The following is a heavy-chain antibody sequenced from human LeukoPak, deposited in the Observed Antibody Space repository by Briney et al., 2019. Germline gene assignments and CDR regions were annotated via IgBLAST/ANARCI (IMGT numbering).Heavy chain of an antibody. D-gene: IGHD3-10*02. J-gene: IGHJ4*02. CDR1: GFTFSSYG. CDR2: IWYDGSNK. CDR3: ARAAVFGELPSPSLY. Sequence: GGSLRLSCAASGFTFSSYGMHWVRQAPGKGLEWVAVIWYDGSNKYYADSVKGRFTISRDNSKNTLYLQMNSLRAEDTAVYYCARAAVFGELPSPSLYWGQGTLVTVSS. V-gene: IGHV3-33*01.